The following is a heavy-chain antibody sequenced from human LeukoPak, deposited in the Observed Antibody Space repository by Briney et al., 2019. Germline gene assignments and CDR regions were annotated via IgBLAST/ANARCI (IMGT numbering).Heavy chain of an antibody. D-gene: IGHD5-24*01. CDR3: AGHPAEMNTL. J-gene: IGHJ4*02. Sequence: PGGSLRLSCAASGLTFSNYRMNWVRQAPGKGLEWVSSISSSGNYIYYADSMRGRFTISRDNAKNSAYLQMSSLRAEDTAVYYCAGHPAEMNTLWGQGTLVTVSS. CDR2: ISSSGNYI. CDR1: GLTFSNYR. V-gene: IGHV3-21*01.